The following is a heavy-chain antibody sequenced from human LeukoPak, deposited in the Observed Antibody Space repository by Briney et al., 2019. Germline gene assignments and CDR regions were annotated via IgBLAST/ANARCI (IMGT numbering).Heavy chain of an antibody. V-gene: IGHV3-11*04. J-gene: IGHJ4*02. CDR3: ARVGYDSSGRFDY. CDR2: ISSSGSII. Sequence: PGGSLRLSCAASGFTFSNAWMSWVRQAPGKGLEWVSYISSSGSIIYYADSVKGRFIISRDNAKNSLYLQMNSLRAEDTAVYFCARVGYDSSGRFDYWGQGTLVTVSS. CDR1: GFTFSNAW. D-gene: IGHD3-22*01.